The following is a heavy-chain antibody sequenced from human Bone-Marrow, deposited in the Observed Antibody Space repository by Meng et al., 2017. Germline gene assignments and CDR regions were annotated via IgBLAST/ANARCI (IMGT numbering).Heavy chain of an antibody. J-gene: IGHJ4*02. Sequence: SETLSLTCTVSGGSISSGSYYWSWIRQPVGKGLEWIGRINTSGSTNYNPSLKNRVTISVDTSKNQFSLKLSSVTAADTAVYYCARGLTMIGRYFDYWGQGTLVTVSS. V-gene: IGHV4-61*02. D-gene: IGHD3-22*01. CDR1: GGSISSGSYY. CDR3: ARGLTMIGRYFDY. CDR2: INTSGST.